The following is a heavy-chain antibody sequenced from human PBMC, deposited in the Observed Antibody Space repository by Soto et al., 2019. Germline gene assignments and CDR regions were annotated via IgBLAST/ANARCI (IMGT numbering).Heavy chain of an antibody. J-gene: IGHJ3*02. Sequence: EAQLLESGGELIQPGGSLRLSCAASGFTYSSHGMSWVRQAPGKGLGWIAGLSRGGGSTYYADFVKGRFTISRDNSKNTLDLIMNSLRVEDTALYYCARDGQYRTDGFDIWGQGTMVTVSS. CDR3: ARDGQYRTDGFDI. D-gene: IGHD5-12*01. CDR1: GFTYSSHG. V-gene: IGHV3-23*01. CDR2: LSRGGGST.